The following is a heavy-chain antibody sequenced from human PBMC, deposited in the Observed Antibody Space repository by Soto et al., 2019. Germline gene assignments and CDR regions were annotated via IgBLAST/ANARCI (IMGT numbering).Heavy chain of an antibody. CDR3: ARDRRDGYALYYFDY. CDR1: GGTFSSYA. J-gene: IGHJ4*02. CDR2: IIPILGTA. Sequence: VASVKVSCKASGGTFSSYAISWVRQAPGQGLEWMGGIIPILGTANYAQKFQGRVTITADESTSTAYMELSSLRSEDTAVYYCARDRRDGYALYYFDYWAQGTLVTISS. D-gene: IGHD5-12*01. V-gene: IGHV1-69*13.